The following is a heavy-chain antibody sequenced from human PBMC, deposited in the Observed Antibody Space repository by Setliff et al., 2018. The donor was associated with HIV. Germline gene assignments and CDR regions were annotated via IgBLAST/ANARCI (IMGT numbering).Heavy chain of an antibody. CDR3: ATSFGSGVAPFDN. Sequence: ASVKVSCKASEDTFNSYTIHWVRQTPGQGLEWMGSTIPVLSMSNFALKFQGRGSIFADKSTSTAYLGLNGLTSEDTAIYYCATSFGSGVAPFDNWGQGTLVTVSS. V-gene: IGHV1-69*02. J-gene: IGHJ4*02. D-gene: IGHD3-10*01. CDR1: EDTFNSYT. CDR2: TIPVLSMS.